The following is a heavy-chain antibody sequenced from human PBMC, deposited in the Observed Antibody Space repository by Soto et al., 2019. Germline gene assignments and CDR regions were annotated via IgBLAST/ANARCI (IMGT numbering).Heavy chain of an antibody. D-gene: IGHD3-3*01. J-gene: IGHJ3*02. Sequence: QLQLQESGPGLVKPSETLSLTCTVSGGSISSSSYYWGWIRQPPGKGLEWIGSIYYSGSTYYNPSLKSRVTISVDTSKNQFSLKLSSVTAADTAVYYCARPYYDFFLGAPRSDAFDIWGQGTMVTVSS. CDR1: GGSISSSSYY. CDR3: ARPYYDFFLGAPRSDAFDI. V-gene: IGHV4-39*01. CDR2: IYYSGST.